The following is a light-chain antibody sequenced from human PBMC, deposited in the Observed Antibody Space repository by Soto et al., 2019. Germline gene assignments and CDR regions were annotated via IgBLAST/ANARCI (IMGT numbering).Light chain of an antibody. V-gene: IGLV1-44*01. CDR3: AAWDDSLNGLYV. J-gene: IGLJ1*01. Sequence: QSALTQPPSASGTPGQRVTISCSGSSSDIGSNTVNWYQQLPGTAPKLLFYSTNPRPSGAPDRFSGSKSGTSASLAISGLQSEDEADYYCAAWDDSLNGLYVFGTGTKVTVL. CDR2: STN. CDR1: SSDIGSNT.